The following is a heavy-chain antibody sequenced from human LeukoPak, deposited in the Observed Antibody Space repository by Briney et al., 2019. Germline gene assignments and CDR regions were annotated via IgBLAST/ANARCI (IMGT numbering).Heavy chain of an antibody. CDR1: GGSISSSSYY. J-gene: IGHJ3*01. CDR3: ARKGGMGIFR. CDR2: IYYSGST. Sequence: SETLSLTCTVSGGSISSSSYYWGWIRQPPGKGLEWIGSIYYSGSTYYNPSLKSRVTISVDTSKNQFSLKLSSVTAADTAVYYCARKGGMGIFRWGQGTMVTVSS. D-gene: IGHD3-16*01. V-gene: IGHV4-39*01.